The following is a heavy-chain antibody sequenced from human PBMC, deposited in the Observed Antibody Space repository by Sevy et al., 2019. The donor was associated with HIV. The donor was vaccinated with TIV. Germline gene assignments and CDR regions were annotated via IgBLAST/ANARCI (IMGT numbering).Heavy chain of an antibody. CDR2: FGFVGSKI. CDR3: AREGCTQPHDY. D-gene: IGHD2-8*01. J-gene: IGHJ4*02. CDR1: GFTFSIYT. V-gene: IGHV3-23*01. Sequence: GGSLRLSCAASGFTFSIYTIIWVRQAPGKVLEWVSTFGFVGSKIYYADSVKGRFTISRDNSRNTLYLQMNSLRADDTAVYYCAREGCTQPHDYWGQGTLVTVSS.